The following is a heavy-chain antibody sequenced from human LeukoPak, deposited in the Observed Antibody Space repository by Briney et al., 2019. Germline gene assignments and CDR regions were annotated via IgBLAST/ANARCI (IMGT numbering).Heavy chain of an antibody. D-gene: IGHD3-10*01. CDR1: GGSLSNYY. CDR2: IYYTGTT. J-gene: IGHJ5*01. V-gene: IGHV4-59*08. Sequence: SETLSLTCTVSGGSLSNYYWSWIRQSPGKGLEWLGFIYYTGTTKYNPSLKSRVTISVDRSKNQFSLQLRSVTAADTAVYHCARHSRGLQFFDSWGQGTLVTVSS. CDR3: ARHSRGLQFFDS.